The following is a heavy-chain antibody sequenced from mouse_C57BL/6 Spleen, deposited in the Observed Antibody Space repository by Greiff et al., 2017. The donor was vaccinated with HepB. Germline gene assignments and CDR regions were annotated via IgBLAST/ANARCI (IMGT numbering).Heavy chain of an antibody. J-gene: IGHJ4*01. V-gene: IGHV1-64*01. CDR3: ARSGYYGYAMDY. Sequence: VQLQQSGAELVKPGASVKLSCKASGYTFTSYWMHWVKQRPGQGLEWIGMIHPTSGSTNYNEKFKSKATLTVDNSSSTAYMQLSSLTSEDSAVYYCARSGYYGYAMDYWGQGTSVTVAS. CDR1: GYTFTSYW. CDR2: IHPTSGST. D-gene: IGHD1-1*01.